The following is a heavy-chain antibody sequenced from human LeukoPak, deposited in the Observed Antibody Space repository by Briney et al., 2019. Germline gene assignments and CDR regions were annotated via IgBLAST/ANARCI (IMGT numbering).Heavy chain of an antibody. D-gene: IGHD4-17*01. J-gene: IGHJ5*02. Sequence: SVGSLRLSSAASGFTFSSFAMTWVRQAPGKGLEWVSSITGSHGRTYTTDSVKGRFTISRDNSQNTLYLQMNSLRAEDTAVYYCTEDPNGDYIGAFDPWGQGTLVTVSS. CDR1: GFTFSSFA. CDR2: ITGSHGRT. V-gene: IGHV3-23*01. CDR3: TEDPNGDYIGAFDP.